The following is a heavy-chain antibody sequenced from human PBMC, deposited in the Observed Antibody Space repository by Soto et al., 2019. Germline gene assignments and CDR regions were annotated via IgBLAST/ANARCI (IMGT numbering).Heavy chain of an antibody. V-gene: IGHV1-24*01. CDR1: GYTLTELS. CDR2: FDPEDGET. CDR3: ARDFSSMVRGVRYYYYYGMDV. J-gene: IGHJ6*02. Sequence: ASVKVSCKVSGYTLTELSMHWVRQAPGKGLEWMGGFDPEDGETIYAQKFQGRVTITRDTSASTAYMELSSLRSEDTAVYYCARDFSSMVRGVRYYYYYGMDVWGQGTTVTVSS. D-gene: IGHD3-10*01.